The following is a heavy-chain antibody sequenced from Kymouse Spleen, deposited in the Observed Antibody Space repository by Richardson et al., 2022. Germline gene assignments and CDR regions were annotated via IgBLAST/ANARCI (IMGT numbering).Heavy chain of an antibody. D-gene: IGHD6-6*01. V-gene: IGHV4-61*01. J-gene: IGHJ6*02. CDR1: GGSVSSGSYY. Sequence: QVQLQESGPGLVKPSETLSLTCTVSGGSVSSGSYYWSWIRQPPGKGLEWIGYIYYSGSTNYNPSLKSRVTISVDTSKNQFSLKLSSVTAADTAVYYCARESIAARNYYYYGMDVWGQGTTVTVSS. CDR2: IYYSGST. CDR3: ARESIAARNYYYYGMDV.